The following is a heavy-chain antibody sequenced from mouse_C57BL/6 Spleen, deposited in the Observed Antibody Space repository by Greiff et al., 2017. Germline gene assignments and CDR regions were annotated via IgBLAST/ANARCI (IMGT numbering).Heavy chain of an antibody. D-gene: IGHD2-4*01. CDR2: IDPSDSYT. CDR1: GYTFTSYW. CDR3: ARRYDYGYYYAMDY. J-gene: IGHJ4*01. Sequence: QVQLQQPGAELVMPGASVKLSCKASGYTFTSYWMHWVKQRPGQGLEWIGEIDPSDSYTNYNQKFTGKSTLTVDKSSSTAYMQLSSLPSEDSAVYYCARRYDYGYYYAMDYWGQGTSVTVSS. V-gene: IGHV1-69*01.